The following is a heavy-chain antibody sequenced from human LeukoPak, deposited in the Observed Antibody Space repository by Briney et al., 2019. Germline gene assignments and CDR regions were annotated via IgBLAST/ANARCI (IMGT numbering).Heavy chain of an antibody. CDR1: GGSISTYH. CDR2: IYYSGST. CDR3: ARGESWDCSGGSCYSGGVDY. Sequence: SETPSLTCTVAGGSISTYHWSWVRQPPGKGLEWLGYIYYSGSTNYNPSLKSRVTISVDTSKNQFSLKLSSVTAADTAVYYCARGESWDCSGGSCYSGGVDYWGQGTLVTVSS. D-gene: IGHD2-15*01. V-gene: IGHV4-59*01. J-gene: IGHJ4*02.